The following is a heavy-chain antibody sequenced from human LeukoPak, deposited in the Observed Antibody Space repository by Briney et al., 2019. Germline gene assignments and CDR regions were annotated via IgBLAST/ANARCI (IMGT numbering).Heavy chain of an antibody. D-gene: IGHD1-26*01. Sequence: PGRSLRPSCLASGFTVSSSSTNCARHPPGEGLEWGSSISSSRGYIFYADSVKGRFTISRVNAKSSLFLQMNSLGAEDTAGYYCARERSYGHHYFDYWGRGTLVIVSS. CDR1: GFTVSSSS. J-gene: IGHJ4*02. V-gene: IGHV3-21*06. CDR3: ARERSYGHHYFDY. CDR2: ISSSRGYI.